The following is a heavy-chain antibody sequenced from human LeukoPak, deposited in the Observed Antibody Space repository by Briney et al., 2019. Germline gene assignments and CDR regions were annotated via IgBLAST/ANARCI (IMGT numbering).Heavy chain of an antibody. CDR2: IYSGGST. V-gene: IGHV3-66*01. CDR1: GFTVSSNC. Sequence: GGSLRLSSAASGFTVSSNCMSWVRQAPGRGLEWVSVIYSGGSTYYADSVKGRFTVSRDNSKNTLFLQMNSLRAGDTAVYYCARGTVTMVDYWGQGTLVTVSS. D-gene: IGHD3-10*01. J-gene: IGHJ4*02. CDR3: ARGTVTMVDY.